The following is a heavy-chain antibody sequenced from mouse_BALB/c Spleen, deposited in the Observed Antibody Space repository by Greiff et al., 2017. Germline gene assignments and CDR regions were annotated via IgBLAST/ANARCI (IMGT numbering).Heavy chain of an antibody. D-gene: IGHD1-1*01. J-gene: IGHJ4*01. CDR3: ARHNYYGSSYLYYAMDY. V-gene: IGHV2-6-2*01. Sequence: VKLEESGPDLVAPSQSLSITCTVSGFSLTSYGVHWVRQPPGKGLEWLVVIWSDGSTTYNSALKSRLSISKDNSKSQVFLKMNSLQTDDTAMYYCARHNYYGSSYLYYAMDYWGQGTSATVSS. CDR2: IWSDGST. CDR1: GFSLTSYG.